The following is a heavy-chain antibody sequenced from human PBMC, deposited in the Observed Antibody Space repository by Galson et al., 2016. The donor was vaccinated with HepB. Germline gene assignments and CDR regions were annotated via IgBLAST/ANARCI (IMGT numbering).Heavy chain of an antibody. J-gene: IGHJ4*02. CDR1: GFIFSIYN. CDR2: ITRSSDTM. D-gene: IGHD3-16*01. CDR3: ARDDYFRLGY. Sequence: SLRLSCAASGFIFSIYNMNWARQAPGKGLEWIACITRSSDTMYYADSVKGRFTISRDNAKNSLYLQMNSLRDEDTAVYYCARDDYFRLGYWGQGTLVTVSS. V-gene: IGHV3-48*02.